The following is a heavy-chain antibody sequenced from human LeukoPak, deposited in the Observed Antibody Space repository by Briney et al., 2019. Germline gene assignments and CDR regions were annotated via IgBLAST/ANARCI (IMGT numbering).Heavy chain of an antibody. Sequence: PSETLSLTCTVSGSSISSSSYYWGWIRQPPGKGLEWIGSIYYSGSTYYNPSLKSRVTISVDTSKNQFSLKLSSVTAADTAVYYCARMVAAQGYFDYWGQGTLVTVSS. CDR1: GSSISSSSYY. D-gene: IGHD2-15*01. J-gene: IGHJ4*02. CDR2: IYYSGST. V-gene: IGHV4-39*01. CDR3: ARMVAAQGYFDY.